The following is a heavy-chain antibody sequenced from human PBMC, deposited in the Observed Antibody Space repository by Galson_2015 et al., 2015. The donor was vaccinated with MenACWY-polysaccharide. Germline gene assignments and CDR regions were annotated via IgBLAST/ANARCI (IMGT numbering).Heavy chain of an antibody. J-gene: IGHJ6*02. V-gene: IGHV3-48*03. CDR3: ARGSYGNGYGMDV. Sequence: SLRLSCAASGFIFSSYEMNWVRQAPGKGLEWVSHITSSTNAIYYADSVKGRFTISRDNAKYSLYLQMSSLRAEDTAVYYCARGSYGNGYGMDVWGQGTTVTVSS. CDR2: ITSSTNAI. D-gene: IGHD1-26*01. CDR1: GFIFSSYE.